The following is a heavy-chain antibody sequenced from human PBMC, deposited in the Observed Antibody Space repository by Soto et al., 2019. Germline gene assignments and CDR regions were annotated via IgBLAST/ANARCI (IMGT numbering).Heavy chain of an antibody. Sequence: QVQLVQSGAEVKKPGASVKVSCTASGYTFTTYGISWGRQAPGQGLGWMGWISGYNGNTNYAQKVQGRVTMTTDTSTSTASMELRSLRSDDTAVYYCARYSNTSTWYGKWFDPWGQGTLVTVSS. V-gene: IGHV1-18*01. J-gene: IGHJ5*02. D-gene: IGHD6-13*01. CDR2: ISGYNGNT. CDR3: ARYSNTSTWYGKWFDP. CDR1: GYTFTTYG.